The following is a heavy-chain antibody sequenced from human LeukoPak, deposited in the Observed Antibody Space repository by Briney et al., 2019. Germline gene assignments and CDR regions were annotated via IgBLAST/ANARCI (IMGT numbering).Heavy chain of an antibody. CDR1: GFTFSSYS. Sequence: GRSLRLSCAASGFTFSSYSMKWVSQPPGKGLEWVSSIRSSSSYIYYTDSVEGRFTISRHNDKNSLYLQMNSLRAEDAAVYYCARTPGEAFYESDYWGQGTLVTVPS. J-gene: IGHJ4*02. V-gene: IGHV3-21*01. D-gene: IGHD7-27*01. CDR3: ARTPGEAFYESDY. CDR2: IRSSSSYI.